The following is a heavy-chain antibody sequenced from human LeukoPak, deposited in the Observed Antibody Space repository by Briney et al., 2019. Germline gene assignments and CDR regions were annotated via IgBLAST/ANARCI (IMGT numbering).Heavy chain of an antibody. CDR3: ARHRRWTDAFDI. CDR2: INHSGST. CDR1: GGSFSGYY. Sequence: SETLSLTCAVSGGSFSGYYWSWVRQPPGKGLEWIGEINHSGSTYYNPSLKSRVTISVHTSKKQFSLKLTSVTAADTAVYYCARHRRWTDAFDIWGQGTMVTVSS. D-gene: IGHD4-23*01. V-gene: IGHV4-34*01. J-gene: IGHJ3*02.